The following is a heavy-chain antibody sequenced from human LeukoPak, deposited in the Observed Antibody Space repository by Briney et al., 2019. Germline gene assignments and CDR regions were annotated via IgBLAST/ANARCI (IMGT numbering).Heavy chain of an antibody. Sequence: PSETLSLTCTVSGYSISSGYYWVWIRPPPGKGLEWIGSIYHSGSTYYNPSLESRVTISVDTSKNHFSLKLTSVTAADTAVYYCARRDYSSRHDYWGQGSLVTVSS. J-gene: IGHJ4*02. D-gene: IGHD6-13*01. CDR2: IYHSGST. CDR1: GYSISSGYY. CDR3: ARRDYSSRHDY. V-gene: IGHV4-38-2*02.